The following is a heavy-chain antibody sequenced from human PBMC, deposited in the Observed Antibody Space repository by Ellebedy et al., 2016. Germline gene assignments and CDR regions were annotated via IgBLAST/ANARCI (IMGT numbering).Heavy chain of an antibody. Sequence: ASVKVSCXASGYTFTSYYMHWVRQAPGQGLEWMGWMNPNSGNTGYAQKFQGRVTMTRNTSISTAYMELSSLRSEDTAVYYCARANRSIYDFWSPPGYWGQGTLVTVSS. CDR2: MNPNSGNT. CDR1: GYTFTSYY. D-gene: IGHD3-3*01. CDR3: ARANRSIYDFWSPPGY. V-gene: IGHV1-8*02. J-gene: IGHJ4*02.